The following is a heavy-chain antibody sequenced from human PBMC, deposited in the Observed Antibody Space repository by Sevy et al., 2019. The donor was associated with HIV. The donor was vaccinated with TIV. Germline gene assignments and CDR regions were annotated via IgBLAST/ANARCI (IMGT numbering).Heavy chain of an antibody. CDR1: GFTFSSYA. V-gene: IGHV3-23*01. J-gene: IGHJ4*02. CDR2: ISGSGGST. D-gene: IGHD1-26*01. CDR3: AKDHGKADIKYYFDY. Sequence: GGSLRLSCAASGFTFSSYAMSWVRQAPGKGLEWVSAISGSGGSTYYADSVKGRFTISRDNSKNTLYLQMNSLRVEDTAVYYCAKDHGKADIKYYFDYWGQGTLVTVSS.